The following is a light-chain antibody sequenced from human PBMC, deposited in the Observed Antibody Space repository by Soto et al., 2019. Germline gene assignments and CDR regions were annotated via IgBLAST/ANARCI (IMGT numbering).Light chain of an antibody. CDR3: QQFSSHSST. CDR2: KAS. V-gene: IGKV1-5*03. CDR1: QSISKL. J-gene: IGKJ2*01. Sequence: DIQMTQSPSTLSASLGDRVTITCRASQSISKLLAWYQHKPGQAPKLLIYKASILESGFPSRFIGSGSETDFTLSINSLQPEDFATYYFQQFSSHSSTFGQGAKLEIK.